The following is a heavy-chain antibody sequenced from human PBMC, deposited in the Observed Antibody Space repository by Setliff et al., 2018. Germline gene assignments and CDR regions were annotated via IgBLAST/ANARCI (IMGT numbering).Heavy chain of an antibody. D-gene: IGHD2-15*01. J-gene: IGHJ3*02. CDR1: GGSISSSSYY. Sequence: PSETLSLTCTVSGGSISSSSYYWGWVRQPPGQGLEWIGTIYDSGTSYYNPSLKSRVTISVDTSKNQSSLILSSPTAADTAVYYCVRGRIRGICSGPHCTYDPFDIWGQGTTVTVSS. V-gene: IGHV4-39*07. CDR2: IYDSGTS. CDR3: VRGRIRGICSGPHCTYDPFDI.